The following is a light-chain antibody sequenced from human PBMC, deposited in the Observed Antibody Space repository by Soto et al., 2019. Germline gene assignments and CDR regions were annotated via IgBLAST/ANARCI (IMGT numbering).Light chain of an antibody. Sequence: DIQMTQSPSTLSASVGDRVTITCRASQSISSWLAWYQQKPWKAPKLLIYDASTLESGVPSRFSGSGSGTEFTLTISSLQPDDFATYYCQHYNSYPLTFGGGTKVEIK. CDR2: DAS. J-gene: IGKJ4*01. CDR3: QHYNSYPLT. V-gene: IGKV1-5*01. CDR1: QSISSW.